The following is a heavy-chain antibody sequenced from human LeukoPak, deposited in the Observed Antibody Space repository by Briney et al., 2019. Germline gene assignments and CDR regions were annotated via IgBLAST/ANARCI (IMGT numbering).Heavy chain of an antibody. CDR1: GFTFSSYG. J-gene: IGHJ6*02. CDR2: ISYDGSNK. CDR3: ARDPGKPAAIVTRGYYYGMDV. Sequence: GGSLRLSCAASGFTFSSYGMHWVRQAPGKGLEWVAVISYDGSNKYYADSVKGRFTISRDNSKNTLYLQMNSLRAEDTAVYYCARDPGKPAAIVTRGYYYGMDVWGQGTTVTVSS. D-gene: IGHD2-2*01. V-gene: IGHV3-30*19.